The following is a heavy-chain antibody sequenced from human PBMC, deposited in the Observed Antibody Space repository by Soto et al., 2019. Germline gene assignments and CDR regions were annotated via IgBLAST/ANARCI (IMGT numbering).Heavy chain of an antibody. CDR2: IYYSGST. V-gene: IGHV4-39*01. J-gene: IGHJ6*02. CDR1: GGSISSSSYY. CDR3: AKTVTTRTYYYYYVMDV. Sequence: KPSETLSLTCTVSGGSISSSSYYWGWIRQPPGKGLEWIGSIYYSGSTYYNPSLKSRVTISVDTSKNQFSLKLSSVTAADTAVYYCAKTVTTRTYYYYYVMDVWGQGTTVTVSS. D-gene: IGHD4-17*01.